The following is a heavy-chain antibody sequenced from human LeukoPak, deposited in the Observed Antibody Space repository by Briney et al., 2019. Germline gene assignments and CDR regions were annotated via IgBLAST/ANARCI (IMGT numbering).Heavy chain of an antibody. Sequence: PSETLSLTCAVYGGSFSGYCWSWIRQPPGKGLEWIGYIYYSGSTNYNPSLKSRVTISVDTSKNQFSLKLSSVTAADTAVYYCARANGDITFFDYWGQGTLVTVSS. V-gene: IGHV4-59*01. CDR3: ARANGDITFFDY. CDR1: GGSFSGYC. J-gene: IGHJ4*02. CDR2: IYYSGST. D-gene: IGHD7-27*01.